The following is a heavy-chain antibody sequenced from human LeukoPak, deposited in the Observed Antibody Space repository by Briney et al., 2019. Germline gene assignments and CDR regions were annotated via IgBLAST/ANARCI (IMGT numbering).Heavy chain of an antibody. D-gene: IGHD3-3*02. Sequence: ASVKASCKASGYTFTSYAMHWVRQAPGQRLEWMGWINAGNGNTKYSQKFQGRVTTTRDTSASTAYMELSSLRSEDTAVYYCARGKLGYYYYHMDAWGKGTTVTVSS. CDR3: ARGKLGYYYYHMDA. V-gene: IGHV1-3*01. CDR2: INAGNGNT. J-gene: IGHJ6*03. CDR1: GYTFTSYA.